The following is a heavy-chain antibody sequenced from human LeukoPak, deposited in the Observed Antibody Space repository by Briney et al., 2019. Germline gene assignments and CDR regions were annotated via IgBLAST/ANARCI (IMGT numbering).Heavy chain of an antibody. D-gene: IGHD3-9*01. CDR2: INTEGSST. V-gene: IGHV3-74*01. CDR3: ARDFDRYYFDY. J-gene: IGHJ4*02. Sequence: GGSLRLSCAASGFTFRTYWMHWVRHAPGKGRRWVSRINTEGSSTSYADSVKGRFTISRDNTKNTLYLQMNSLRAEDTAMYYCARDFDRYYFDYWGQGTLVTVSS. CDR1: GFTFRTYW.